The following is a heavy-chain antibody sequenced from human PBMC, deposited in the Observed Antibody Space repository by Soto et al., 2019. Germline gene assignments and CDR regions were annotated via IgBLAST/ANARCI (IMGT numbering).Heavy chain of an antibody. CDR2: ISYDGSNE. CDR3: ASVYSGDYNSESIDV. D-gene: IGHD4-17*01. Sequence: PVVSLRLSCAASGFTFSTYAMHWVRQAPGKGLEWVAVISYDGSNEYYVDSVKGRFTISRDNSKNTLYLQMNSLREEDTAVYYCASVYSGDYNSESIDVWGQGTPVTVSA. V-gene: IGHV3-30-3*01. CDR1: GFTFSTYA. J-gene: IGHJ5*02.